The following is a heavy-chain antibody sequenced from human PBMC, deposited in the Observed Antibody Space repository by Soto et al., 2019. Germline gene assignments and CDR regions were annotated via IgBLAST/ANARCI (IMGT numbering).Heavy chain of an antibody. D-gene: IGHD3-3*01. Sequence: ASVKVSCKVSGYTLTELSMHWVRQAPGKGLEWMGGFDPEDGETIYAQKFQGRVTMTEDTSTDTAYMELSSLRSEDTAVYYCAVRVTIFGVVIRFDPWGQGTLVTVSS. J-gene: IGHJ5*02. CDR2: FDPEDGET. CDR1: GYTLTELS. CDR3: AVRVTIFGVVIRFDP. V-gene: IGHV1-24*01.